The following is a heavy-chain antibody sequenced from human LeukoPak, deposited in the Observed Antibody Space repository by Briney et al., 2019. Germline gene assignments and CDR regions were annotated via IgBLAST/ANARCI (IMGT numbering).Heavy chain of an antibody. CDR2: INHSGTT. Sequence: SETLSLTCGVYGGSFGDYHWSWIRQPPGKGLEWIGEINHSGTTHYNPSLKHKVTMSVDTSKTQFSLKLSSVTAADTAVYYCARVRLGVDIDYWGQGTLVTVSS. V-gene: IGHV4-34*01. J-gene: IGHJ4*02. CDR1: GGSFGDYH. D-gene: IGHD3-3*01. CDR3: ARVRLGVDIDY.